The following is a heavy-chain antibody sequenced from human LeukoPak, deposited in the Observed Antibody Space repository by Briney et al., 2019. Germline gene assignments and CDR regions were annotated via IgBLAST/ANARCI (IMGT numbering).Heavy chain of an antibody. J-gene: IGHJ6*03. V-gene: IGHV1-69*05. D-gene: IGHD5-18*01. CDR2: IIPIFGTA. CDR1: GGTFSTYA. CDR3: ARTPQHSYYYYNMDV. Sequence: SSVKVSCKASGGTFSTYAITWVRQAPGQGLEWMGGIIPIFGTANYAQKFQDRVTITTDASTSTVYMELTSLRSEYTAVYYCARTPQHSYYYYNMDVWGKGTTVTVAS.